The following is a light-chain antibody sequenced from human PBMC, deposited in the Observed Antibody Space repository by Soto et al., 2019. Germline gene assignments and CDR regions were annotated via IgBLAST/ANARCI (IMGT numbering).Light chain of an antibody. CDR3: FSYTGISTSLFV. J-gene: IGLJ1*01. V-gene: IGLV2-23*02. Sequence: AVNQAASVSGAHVRAITISYTGTSRDIGTSNLVSWYQQYPGKAPKLMMYEVTKRPSGISSRFSGSKSGNTASLTISGLQPEDEADYYCFSYTGISTSLFVFGTGTKVTVL. CDR1: SRDIGTSNL. CDR2: EVT.